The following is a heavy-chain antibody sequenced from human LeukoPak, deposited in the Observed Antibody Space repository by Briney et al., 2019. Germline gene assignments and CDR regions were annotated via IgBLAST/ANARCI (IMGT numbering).Heavy chain of an antibody. CDR2: ISFDGSNK. CDR1: GFTFSSYG. J-gene: IGHJ3*02. D-gene: IGHD3-10*02. V-gene: IGHV3-30*18. Sequence: GGSLRLSCAASGFTFSSYGMHWVRQAPGKGLEWVAVISFDGSNKYYAVSVKGRFTVSRDNSKNTLYLQMNSLRAEDTAVYYCAKASRYLGSGSYYRDAFDIWGQGTMVTVSS. CDR3: AKASRYLGSGSYYRDAFDI.